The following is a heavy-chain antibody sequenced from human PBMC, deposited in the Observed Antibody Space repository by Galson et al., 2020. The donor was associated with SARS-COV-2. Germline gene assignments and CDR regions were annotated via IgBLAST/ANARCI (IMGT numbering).Heavy chain of an antibody. CDR2: IDTAAYT. J-gene: IGHJ3*02. V-gene: IGHV3-13*01. CDR1: GFTFSSYG. Sequence: GGSLRLSCAASGFTFSSYGMHWVRQAPGKGLEWVSAIDTAAYTYYTDSVKGRFTISRENAKKSLYLQMNSLRAEDTAVYYCAKIAATGDAFDIWGQGTMVSVSS. CDR3: AKIAATGDAFDI. D-gene: IGHD6-13*01.